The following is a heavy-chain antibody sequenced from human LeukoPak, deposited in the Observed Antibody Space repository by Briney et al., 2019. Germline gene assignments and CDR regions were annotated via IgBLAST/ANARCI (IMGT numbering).Heavy chain of an antibody. CDR1: GFTFSSYW. Sequence: GGSLRLSCAASGFTFSSYWMHWVRHAPGKGLVWVSRINSDGSSTSYADSVKGRFTISRDNAKNTLYLQMNSLRAEDTAVYYCAREHYDSSGYCFDYWGQGTLVTVSS. CDR2: INSDGSST. J-gene: IGHJ4*02. D-gene: IGHD3-22*01. V-gene: IGHV3-74*01. CDR3: AREHYDSSGYCFDY.